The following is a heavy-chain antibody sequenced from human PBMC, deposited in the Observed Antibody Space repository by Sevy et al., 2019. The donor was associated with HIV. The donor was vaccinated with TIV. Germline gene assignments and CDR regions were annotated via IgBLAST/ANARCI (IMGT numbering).Heavy chain of an antibody. J-gene: IGHJ4*02. D-gene: IGHD4-17*01. CDR3: VRDWDYGDYTHHFDY. CDR1: GFTFSSYW. V-gene: IGHV3-7*03. CDR2: IKQDGSEK. Sequence: GGSLRLSCAASGFTFSSYWMSWVRQAPGKGLEWVANIKQDGSEKYYVDSVKGRFTISRDNAKSSLYLQMNSLRAEDTAVYYCVRDWDYGDYTHHFDYWGQGTLVTVSS.